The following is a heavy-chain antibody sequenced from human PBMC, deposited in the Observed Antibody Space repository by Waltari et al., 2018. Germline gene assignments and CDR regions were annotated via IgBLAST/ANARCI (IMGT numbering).Heavy chain of an antibody. CDR1: GFLFSSYW. J-gene: IGHJ6*02. CDR3: AREENYDYAMDV. V-gene: IGHV3-74*01. CDR2: INGDGSST. Sequence: EVQLVESGGGSVQPGWSLRLSCAASGFLFSSYWMHWVRQGPGEGLVCVSRINGDGSSTTYADSVQGRFTTTRDNAKNTLYLEMNSLRTEDTGVYYCAREENYDYAMDVWGQGTTVTVSS.